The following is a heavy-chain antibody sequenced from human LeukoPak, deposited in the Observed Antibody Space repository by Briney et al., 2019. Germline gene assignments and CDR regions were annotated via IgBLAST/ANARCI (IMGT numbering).Heavy chain of an antibody. J-gene: IGHJ6*04. Sequence: GGSLRLSCAASGFTFSSFEMNWVRQAPGRGLEWLSHISTSGGTKYYADSVKGRFTISRDNAENSLYLQMNSLRAEDTAVYYCAELGITMIGGVWGKGTTVTISS. CDR1: GFTFSSFE. D-gene: IGHD3-10*02. CDR3: AELGITMIGGV. CDR2: ISTSGGTK. V-gene: IGHV3-48*03.